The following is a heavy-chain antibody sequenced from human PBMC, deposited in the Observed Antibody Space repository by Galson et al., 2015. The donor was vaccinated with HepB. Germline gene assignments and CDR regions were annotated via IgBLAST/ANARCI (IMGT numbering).Heavy chain of an antibody. CDR3: ARDRAWDYYDSSGYYYSLGDAFDI. D-gene: IGHD3-22*01. J-gene: IGHJ3*02. CDR1: GYTFTSYA. CDR2: INTNTGKP. Sequence: SVKVSCKASGYTFTSYAMNWVRQAPGQGLEWMGWINTNTGKPTYAQGFTGRFVFSLDTSVSTAYLQISSLKAEDTAVYYCARDRAWDYYDSSGYYYSLGDAFDIWGQGTMVTVSS. V-gene: IGHV7-4-1*02.